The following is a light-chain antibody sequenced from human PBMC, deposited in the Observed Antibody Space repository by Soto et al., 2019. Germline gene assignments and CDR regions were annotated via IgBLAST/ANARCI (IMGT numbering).Light chain of an antibody. V-gene: IGKV4-1*01. CDR3: QQYHSSPWT. Sequence: DIVMTQSPDSLAVSLGERATINCKSSQSVLYSSDNKNYLAWYQQTPGQPPKLLIYWASTRESGIPDRFSGSGCGTDFTLAISSLQAEDVAVYFCQQYHSSPWTFGQGTKVEVK. CDR1: QSVLYSSDNKNY. J-gene: IGKJ1*01. CDR2: WAS.